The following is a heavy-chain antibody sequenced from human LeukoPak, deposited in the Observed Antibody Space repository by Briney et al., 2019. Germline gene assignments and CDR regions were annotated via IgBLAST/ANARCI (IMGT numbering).Heavy chain of an antibody. J-gene: IGHJ4*02. V-gene: IGHV1-69*06. CDR2: IIPIFGTA. CDR1: GGTFSSYA. CDR3: ARDSTRYGSGSFRRYYFDY. D-gene: IGHD3-10*01. Sequence: ASVKVSCKASGGTFSSYAISWVRQAPGQGLEWMGGIIPIFGTANYAQKFRGRVTITADKSTSTAYMELSSLRSEDTAVYYCARDSTRYGSGSFRRYYFDYWGQGTLVTVSS.